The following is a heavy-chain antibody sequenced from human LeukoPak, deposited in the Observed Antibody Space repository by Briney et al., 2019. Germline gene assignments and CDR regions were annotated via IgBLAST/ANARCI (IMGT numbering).Heavy chain of an antibody. CDR1: GGTFSSHA. D-gene: IGHD3-10*01. V-gene: IGHV1-69*01. J-gene: IGHJ4*02. CDR2: IIPILGTP. Sequence: ASVTVSCKASGGTFSSHAINWVRQAPAQGLEWMGGIIPILGTPKYAQKFHGRVTITADESTSTVYMAVSSLRSEDTAVYYCSRDYTPHYYAAGQLDWGQGTRVTVSS. CDR3: SRDYTPHYYAAGQLD.